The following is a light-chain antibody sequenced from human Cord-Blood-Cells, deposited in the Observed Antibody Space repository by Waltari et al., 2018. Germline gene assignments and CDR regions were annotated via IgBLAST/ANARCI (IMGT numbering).Light chain of an antibody. CDR2: GAS. V-gene: IGKV3-15*01. Sequence: EIVMSPSPATVSVSPGERATLSCRASQSVSSNLAWYQQKPGQAPRLLIYGASTRATAIPARFSGSGSGTEFTLTISSLQSEDFAVYYCQQYNNSPPYTFGQGTKLEIK. CDR3: QQYNNSPPYT. CDR1: QSVSSN. J-gene: IGKJ2*01.